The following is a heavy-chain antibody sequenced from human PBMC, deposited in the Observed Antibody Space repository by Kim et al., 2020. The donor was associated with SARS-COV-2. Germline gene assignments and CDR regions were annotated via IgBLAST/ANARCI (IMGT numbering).Heavy chain of an antibody. J-gene: IGHJ2*01. CDR3: ARDFDRSSGYFDL. Sequence: SETLSLTCTVSGGSISSSSYYWGWIRQPPGKGLEWIGSIYYSGSTYYNPSLKSRVTISVDTSKNQFSLKLSSVTAADTAVYYCARDFDRSSGYFDLWGRG. CDR2: IYYSGST. D-gene: IGHD6-13*01. V-gene: IGHV4-39*07. CDR1: GGSISSSSYY.